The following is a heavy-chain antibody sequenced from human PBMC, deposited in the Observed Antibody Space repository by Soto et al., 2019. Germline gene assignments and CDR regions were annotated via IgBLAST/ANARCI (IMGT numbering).Heavy chain of an antibody. J-gene: IGHJ6*02. CDR2: IKSYVDGGTT. Sequence: PGGSLRLSCAASGFTVSDAWMNWVRQAPGKGLEWVGRIKSYVDGGTTDYAAPVKGRFTISRDDSKNTVYLQMNSLKTEDTAIYYCLEYWHGMDVWGQRTLFTVSS. D-gene: IGHD2-8*02. V-gene: IGHV3-15*07. CDR3: LEYWHGMDV. CDR1: GFTVSDAW.